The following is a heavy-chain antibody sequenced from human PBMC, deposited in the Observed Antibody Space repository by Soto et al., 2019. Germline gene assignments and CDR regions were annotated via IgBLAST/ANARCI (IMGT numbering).Heavy chain of an antibody. CDR3: AREGDSSGWYNWFDP. D-gene: IGHD3-22*01. J-gene: IGHJ5*02. Sequence: EVQLVESGGGLVQPGGSLRLSCAASGFTLSSYSMNWVRQAPGKGLEWVSYISSSSSTTYYADSVKGRFTISRDSAKNSLYLQRNSLRAEDTAVYYCAREGDSSGWYNWFDPWGQGTLVTVSS. V-gene: IGHV3-48*01. CDR2: ISSSSSTT. CDR1: GFTLSSYS.